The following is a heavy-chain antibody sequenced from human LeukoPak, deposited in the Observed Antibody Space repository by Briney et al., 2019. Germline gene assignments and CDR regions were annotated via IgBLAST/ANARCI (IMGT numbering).Heavy chain of an antibody. CDR2: ISTYNGNT. CDR1: GYTFTSYD. J-gene: IGHJ6*03. V-gene: IGHV1-18*01. CDR3: ARSTPNDYYYYYMDV. Sequence: ASVKVSCKASGYTFTSYDINWVRQATGQGLEWMGWISTYNGNTNYAQKFQGRVTMTTDTSTSTAYMELRSLRSDDTAVYYCARSTPNDYYYYYMDVWGKGTTVTISS.